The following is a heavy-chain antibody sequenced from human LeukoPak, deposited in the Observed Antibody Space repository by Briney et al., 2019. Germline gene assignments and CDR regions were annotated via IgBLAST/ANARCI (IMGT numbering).Heavy chain of an antibody. CDR2: IYHTGST. Sequence: SETLSLTCTISGGSVSDYYWSWIRQSPGKGLEWIGYIYHTGSTSYSPSLKSRVTISADTSQNQFSLKLSSVTAADTAVYYCARGDYDYVWGSPLNWFDPWGQGTLVTVSS. CDR3: ARGDYDYVWGSPLNWFDP. D-gene: IGHD3-16*01. V-gene: IGHV4-59*02. CDR1: GGSVSDYY. J-gene: IGHJ5*02.